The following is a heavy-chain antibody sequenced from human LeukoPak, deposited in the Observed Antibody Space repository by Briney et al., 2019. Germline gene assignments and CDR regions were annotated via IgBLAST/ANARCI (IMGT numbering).Heavy chain of an antibody. CDR2: IIPIFGTP. CDR1: GGTFSGYA. Sequence: ASVKVSCKASGGTFSGYAISWVRQAPGQGLEWMGGIIPIFGTPNYAQKFQGRVTITADESTSTAYMELSSLRSEDTAVYYCARDAPVLLWSRGDYWGQGTLVTVSS. D-gene: IGHD3-10*01. V-gene: IGHV1-69*01. CDR3: ARDAPVLLWSRGDY. J-gene: IGHJ4*02.